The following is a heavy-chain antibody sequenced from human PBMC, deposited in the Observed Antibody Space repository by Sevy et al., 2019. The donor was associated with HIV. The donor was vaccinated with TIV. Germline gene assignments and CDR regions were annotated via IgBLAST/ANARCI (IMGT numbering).Heavy chain of an antibody. V-gene: IGHV3-30-3*01. Sequence: GGSLRLSCAASGFTFSSYAMHWVRQAPGKGLEWAAMTSTDGNNKYYADAVKGRFTISRDNSKNTLFLQMDTLRAEDTALYYCARDAVIQLWEYYFDYWGQGTLVTVSS. J-gene: IGHJ4*02. CDR2: TSTDGNNK. CDR3: ARDAVIQLWEYYFDY. CDR1: GFTFSSYA. D-gene: IGHD5-18*01.